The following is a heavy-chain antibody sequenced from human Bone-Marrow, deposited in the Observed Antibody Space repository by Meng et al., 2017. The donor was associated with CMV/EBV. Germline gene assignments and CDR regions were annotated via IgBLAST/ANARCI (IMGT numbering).Heavy chain of an antibody. Sequence: GGSLRLSCTASGFTFSSYEMNWVRQAPGKGLEWVSDISSGGTSIYYADSVKGRFTISRDNAKYSLYLQMNSLRAEDTAVYFCARLPWRSASLNNWFDPWGQGTLVTASS. D-gene: IGHD3-3*01. J-gene: IGHJ5*02. CDR3: ARLPWRSASLNNWFDP. V-gene: IGHV3-48*03. CDR1: GFTFSSYE. CDR2: ISSGGTSI.